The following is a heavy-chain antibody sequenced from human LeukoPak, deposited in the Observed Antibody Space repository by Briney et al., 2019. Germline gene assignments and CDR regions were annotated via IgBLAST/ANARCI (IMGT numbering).Heavy chain of an antibody. J-gene: IGHJ4*02. CDR3: AKPPRRQRITMIVVVTTFDY. CDR2: ISVSGGST. V-gene: IGHV3-23*01. Sequence: PVGSLRLSCAASGFTFSSYAMSWVRQAPGKGLEWVSAISVSGGSTHYADSVKGRFTISRDNSKNTLYLQMNSLRAEDTAVYYCAKPPRRQRITMIVVVTTFDYWGQGTLVTVSS. CDR1: GFTFSSYA. D-gene: IGHD3-22*01.